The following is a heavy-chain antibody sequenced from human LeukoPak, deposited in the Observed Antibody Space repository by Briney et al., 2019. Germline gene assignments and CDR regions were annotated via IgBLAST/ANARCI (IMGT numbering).Heavy chain of an antibody. V-gene: IGHV4-38-2*01. D-gene: IGHD5-12*01. CDR3: ARVWGYSYGYFDY. CDR2: IYHSGSD. J-gene: IGHJ4*02. Sequence: SETLSLTCAVSDYSISSGYYWGWIRQPPGKGLEWIGSIYHSGSDYYNPSLKSRVTISVDTSKNQSSLKLSSVTAADTAVYYCARVWGYSYGYFDYWGQGSLVTVSS. CDR1: DYSISSGYY.